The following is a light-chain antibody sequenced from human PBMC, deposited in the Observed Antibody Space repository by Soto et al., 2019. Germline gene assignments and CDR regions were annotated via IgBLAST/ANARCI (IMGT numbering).Light chain of an antibody. CDR1: QSIDNY. V-gene: IGKV1-39*01. CDR2: ATS. Sequence: DIQMTQSPSSLSASIGDRFTITCLAGQSIDNYLNWYQQKPGKAPNLLIYATSSLQSGVPSRFSGSGSGTEFTLTISSLQREDFAIYYCQQSYSSTWTFGQGTKVDIK. J-gene: IGKJ1*01. CDR3: QQSYSSTWT.